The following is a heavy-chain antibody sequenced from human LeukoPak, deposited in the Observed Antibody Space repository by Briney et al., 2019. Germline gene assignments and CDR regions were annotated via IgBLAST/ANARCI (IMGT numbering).Heavy chain of an antibody. Sequence: PSETLSLTCAVYVGSFSGYYWSWIRQPPGEGLEWVGEINHGGSTNYNPSLKSRVTISVDTSKNQFSLKLTSVTAADTAVYYCARLGDGYNRPPGYWGQGTTVTVSS. CDR3: ARLGDGYNRPPGY. D-gene: IGHD5-24*01. CDR1: VGSFSGYY. J-gene: IGHJ4*02. V-gene: IGHV4-34*01. CDR2: INHGGST.